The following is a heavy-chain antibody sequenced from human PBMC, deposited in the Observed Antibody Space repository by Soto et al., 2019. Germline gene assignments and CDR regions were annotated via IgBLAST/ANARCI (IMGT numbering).Heavy chain of an antibody. CDR2: ISAYNGNT. D-gene: IGHD1-7*01. J-gene: IGHJ3*02. CDR3: ARDRPGGWNYADAFDI. Sequence: QVQLVQSGAEVKKPGASVKVSCKASGYTFTSYGISWVRQAPGQGLEWMGWISAYNGNTNYAQKLQGRVTMTTDTSTSTAYRELRSLRSDDTAVYYCARDRPGGWNYADAFDIWGQGTMVTVSS. V-gene: IGHV1-18*01. CDR1: GYTFTSYG.